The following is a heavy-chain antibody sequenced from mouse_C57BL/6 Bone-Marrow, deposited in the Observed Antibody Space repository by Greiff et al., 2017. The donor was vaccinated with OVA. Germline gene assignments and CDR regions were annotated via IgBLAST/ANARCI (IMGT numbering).Heavy chain of an antibody. CDR1: GYTFTSYG. CDR3: ARPYAMDY. Sequence: VQLVESGAELARPGASVKLSCKASGYTFTSYGISWVKQRTGQGLEWIGEIYPRSGNTYYNEKFKGKATLTADKSSSTAYMELRSLTPEDSAVYFCARPYAMDYWGQGTSVTVSS. CDR2: IYPRSGNT. J-gene: IGHJ4*01. V-gene: IGHV1-81*01.